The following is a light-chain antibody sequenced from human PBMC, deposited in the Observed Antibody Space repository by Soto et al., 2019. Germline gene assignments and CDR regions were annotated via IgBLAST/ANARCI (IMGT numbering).Light chain of an antibody. J-gene: IGLJ2*01. Sequence: QSVLTQPPSESRTPGQRVTISCSGSSSNIGSNSVSWYQHLPGTAPKLLIYSNNQRPSGVPDRFSGSKSGTSASLAISGLQSEDEADYYCAAWDDSVNGVVFGGGTKLTVL. CDR3: AAWDDSVNGVV. CDR1: SSNIGSNS. CDR2: SNN. V-gene: IGLV1-44*01.